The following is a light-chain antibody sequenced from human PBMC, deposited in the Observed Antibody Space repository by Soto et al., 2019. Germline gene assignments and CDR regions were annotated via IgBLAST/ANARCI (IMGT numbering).Light chain of an antibody. CDR2: ASS. CDR1: QGISSY. V-gene: IGKV1-9*01. CDR3: QQLYTYPHT. Sequence: IQLTQTPSSLSASVGDRVTITCRASQGISSYLAWYQQKPGKAPKLLIYASSTLQSGVPSRFSGSGSGTDFIFTISSLQPEDFAAYFCQQLYTYPHTFGGGTKVDI. J-gene: IGKJ4*01.